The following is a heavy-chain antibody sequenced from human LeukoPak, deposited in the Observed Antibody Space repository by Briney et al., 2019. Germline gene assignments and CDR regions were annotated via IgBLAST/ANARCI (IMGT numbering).Heavy chain of an antibody. Sequence: ASVKVSCKASGYTFTSHGFSWVRQAPGQGLEWMGWINTYIGNTNYAQKFQGRVTVTTDTSTSTAHMELRSLRSDDTAVYYRARDDYYDSSGYYTLWGQGTLVTVSS. D-gene: IGHD3-22*01. J-gene: IGHJ1*01. CDR2: INTYIGNT. CDR3: ARDDYYDSSGYYTL. CDR1: GYTFTSHG. V-gene: IGHV1-18*01.